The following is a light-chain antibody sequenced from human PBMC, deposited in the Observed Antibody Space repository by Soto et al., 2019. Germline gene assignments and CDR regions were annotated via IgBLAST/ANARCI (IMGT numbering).Light chain of an antibody. J-gene: IGKJ5*01. Sequence: IQMTQSPSSLSASVEDRVIITCRASQSISNHLNWYQQKPGKAPKLLIFAASSLQSGVPSRFSGSRSGPDFTLTISSLQPEDFATYYCQQYDNLPLIFGQGTRLEIK. CDR1: QSISNH. V-gene: IGKV1-39*01. CDR2: AAS. CDR3: QQYDNLPLI.